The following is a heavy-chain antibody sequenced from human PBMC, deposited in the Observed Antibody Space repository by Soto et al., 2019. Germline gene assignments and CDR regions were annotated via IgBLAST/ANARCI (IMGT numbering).Heavy chain of an antibody. CDR1: GFTFSGDW. Sequence: EVQLVESGGGLVQPGGSLRLSCVASGFTFSGDWMHWVRQAAGKGLVWVSRISMDGTSTNYADSVKGRFTISRDNAKNPLYLQINMLRVYGTGGYFWARGPRGLEHPEYWGQGGLVTVS. CDR3: ARGPRGLEHPEY. V-gene: IGHV3-74*01. CDR2: ISMDGTST. D-gene: IGHD1-1*01. J-gene: IGHJ4*02.